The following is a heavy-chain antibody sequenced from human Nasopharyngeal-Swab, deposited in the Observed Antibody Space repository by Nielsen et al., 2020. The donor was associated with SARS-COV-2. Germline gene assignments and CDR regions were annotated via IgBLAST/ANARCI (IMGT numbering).Heavy chain of an antibody. D-gene: IGHD3-10*01. Sequence: GESLKISCAASGFTFSSYEMNWVRQAPGKGLEWVSYISSSGSTIYYADSVKGRFTISRDNAKNSLYLQMNSLRAEDTAVYYCAGPTGFGEAGYFDYWGQGTLVTVSS. CDR1: GFTFSSYE. CDR3: AGPTGFGEAGYFDY. V-gene: IGHV3-48*03. J-gene: IGHJ4*02. CDR2: ISSSGSTI.